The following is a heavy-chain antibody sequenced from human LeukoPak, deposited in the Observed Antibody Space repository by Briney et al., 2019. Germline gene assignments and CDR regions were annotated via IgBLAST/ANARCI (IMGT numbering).Heavy chain of an antibody. CDR3: ASLYDSSGYYSSWAFDI. CDR1: GGSISSYY. Sequence: SETLSLTCTVSGGSISSYYWSWIRQPPGKGLEWIGYIYYSGSTNYNPSLKSRVTISVATSKNQFSLKLSSVTAADTAVYYCASLYDSSGYYSSWAFDIWGQGTMVTVSS. D-gene: IGHD3-22*01. V-gene: IGHV4-59*01. J-gene: IGHJ3*02. CDR2: IYYSGST.